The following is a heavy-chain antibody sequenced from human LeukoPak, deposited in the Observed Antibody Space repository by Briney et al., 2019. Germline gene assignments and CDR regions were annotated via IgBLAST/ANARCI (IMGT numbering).Heavy chain of an antibody. J-gene: IGHJ4*02. D-gene: IGHD6-13*01. V-gene: IGHV3-53*01. CDR2: IYSGGST. CDR1: GFTFSGYA. Sequence: GGSLRLSCAASGFTFSGYAMSWVRQAPGKGLEWVSVIYSGGSTYYADSVKGRFTISRDNSKNTLYLQMNSLRAEDTAVYYCARGSSWYYFDYWGQGTLVTVSS. CDR3: ARGSSWYYFDY.